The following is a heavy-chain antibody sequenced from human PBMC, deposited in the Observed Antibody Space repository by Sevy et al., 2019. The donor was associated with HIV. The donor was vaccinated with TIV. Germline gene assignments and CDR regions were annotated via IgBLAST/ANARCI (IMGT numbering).Heavy chain of an antibody. CDR2: IYYTGST. CDR3: ARRLSIYYYFDY. Sequence: TLSLTCTVSGDSISTSNYYWGWIRQPPGKGLEWIGSIYYTGSTYWNPSLKSRVTISVDTSKNQFSLKLSSVTAADTAVYYCARRLSIYYYFDYWGQGTLVTVSS. CDR1: GDSISTSNYY. D-gene: IGHD2-21*01. J-gene: IGHJ4*02. V-gene: IGHV4-39*01.